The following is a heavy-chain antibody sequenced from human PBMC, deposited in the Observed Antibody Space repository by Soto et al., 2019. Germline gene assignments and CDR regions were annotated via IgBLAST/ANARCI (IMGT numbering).Heavy chain of an antibody. Sequence: EVQLVESGGGIVQPGGSLRLSCAASGFTFSSYWMHWVRQAPGKGLVWVSRINSDGSRTSYADSAKGRFTISRDNAKKTVYLQMNSLRAEDTAVYYCARGDGDYYDGTGYLGRHWGQGTLVTVSS. CDR2: INSDGSRT. CDR1: GFTFSSYW. CDR3: ARGDGDYYDGTGYLGRH. V-gene: IGHV3-74*01. J-gene: IGHJ4*02. D-gene: IGHD3-22*01.